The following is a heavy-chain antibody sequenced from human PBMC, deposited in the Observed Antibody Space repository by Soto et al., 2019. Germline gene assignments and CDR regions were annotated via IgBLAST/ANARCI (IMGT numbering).Heavy chain of an antibody. V-gene: IGHV3-23*01. CDR3: AKGGSYYYDSSGYYAN. CDR1: GFTFSSYG. D-gene: IGHD3-22*01. J-gene: IGHJ4*02. Sequence: GGSLRLSCAASGFTFSSYGMHWVRQAPGKGLEWVSAISGSGGSSYYADSVKGRFTISRDNSKNTLFLQMNSLRAEDTAIYYCAKGGSYYYDSSGYYANWGQGTLVTVSS. CDR2: ISGSGGSS.